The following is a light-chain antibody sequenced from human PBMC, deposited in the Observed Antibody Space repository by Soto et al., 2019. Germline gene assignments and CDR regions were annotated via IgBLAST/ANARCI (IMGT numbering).Light chain of an antibody. CDR1: SSDVGGYNY. Sequence: QSALTQPASVSGSPGQSITISCTGTSSDVGGYNYVFWYQQHPGKAPKLMIYDVSDRPSGVSNRFSGSKSGNTASLTISGLRAEDEADYYCSSYTTSSTLVFGGGTKLTVL. V-gene: IGLV2-14*01. CDR3: SSYTTSSTLV. J-gene: IGLJ2*01. CDR2: DVS.